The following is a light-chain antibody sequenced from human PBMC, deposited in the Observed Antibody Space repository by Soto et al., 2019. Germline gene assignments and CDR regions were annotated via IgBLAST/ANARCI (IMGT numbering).Light chain of an antibody. J-gene: IGLJ1*01. V-gene: IGLV2-14*01. CDR1: YSDIGIYNY. CDR3: SSYTSSVNPYV. Sequence: QSVLTQPASVSGSPGQAITISCSGSYSDIGIYNYVSWYQQHPGRAPKLLIYEVSSRPSGVSDRFSGSKSGNTASLTISGLQAEDEADYYCSSYTSSVNPYVFGAGTKLTVL. CDR2: EVS.